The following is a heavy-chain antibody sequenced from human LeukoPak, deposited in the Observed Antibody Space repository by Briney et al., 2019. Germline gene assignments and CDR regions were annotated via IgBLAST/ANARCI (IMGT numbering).Heavy chain of an antibody. Sequence: HTGGSLRLSCAASGFSFSAYAMNWVRQAPGKGLEWVSSITGSGDSTYIADSVKGRFTIYRDNSKNTMYMQMNILRAEDTALYYCAKGTLRSCTGARCYPFDYWGQGTLVNVSS. CDR1: GFSFSAYA. V-gene: IGHV3-23*01. CDR3: AKGTLRSCTGARCYPFDY. CDR2: ITGSGDST. J-gene: IGHJ4*02. D-gene: IGHD2-8*02.